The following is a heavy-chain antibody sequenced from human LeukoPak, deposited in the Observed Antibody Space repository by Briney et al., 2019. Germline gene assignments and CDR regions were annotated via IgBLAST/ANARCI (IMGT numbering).Heavy chain of an antibody. CDR3: ARAMQPRSPGVY. D-gene: IGHD2-2*01. CDR2: INHSGST. Sequence: PSETLSLTCAVYGGSFSGYYWSWIRHPPGKGLEWIGEINHSGSTDYNPSLKSRVTISVDTSKNQFSLKLTSVTAADTAVYYCARAMQPRSPGVYWGQGTLVTVSS. V-gene: IGHV4-34*01. J-gene: IGHJ4*02. CDR1: GGSFSGYY.